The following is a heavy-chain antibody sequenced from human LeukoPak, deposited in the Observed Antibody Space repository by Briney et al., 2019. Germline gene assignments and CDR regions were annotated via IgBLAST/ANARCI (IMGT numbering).Heavy chain of an antibody. CDR1: GFTLSSYD. D-gene: IGHD5-24*01. J-gene: IGHJ4*02. CDR2: TRTAGDT. CDR3: VRRNVYNAFDY. V-gene: IGHV3-13*01. Sequence: AGGSLRLSCAASGFTLSSYDMHWVRQPTGEGLEWVSSTRTAGDTYYLGSVKGRFTISRENAKNSLYLQMNSLRVGDTALYYCVRRNVYNAFDYWGQGTLVTVST.